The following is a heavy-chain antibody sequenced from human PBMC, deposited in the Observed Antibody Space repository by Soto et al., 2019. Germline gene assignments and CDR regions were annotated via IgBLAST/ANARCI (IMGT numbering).Heavy chain of an antibody. V-gene: IGHV3-23*01. J-gene: IGHJ4*02. CDR2: ISTSGDST. D-gene: IGHD2-2*01. CDR3: AINSRYCSSTSCYAD. CDR1: GFTFSSYA. Sequence: EVQLLESGAGLVQPGGSLRLSCAASGFTFSSYAMSWVRQAPGKGLEWVSGISTSGDSTYYADSVKGRFNISRDNSKDTLYLQMNSLRAGDTAVYYCAINSRYCSSTSCYADWGQGTLVTVSS.